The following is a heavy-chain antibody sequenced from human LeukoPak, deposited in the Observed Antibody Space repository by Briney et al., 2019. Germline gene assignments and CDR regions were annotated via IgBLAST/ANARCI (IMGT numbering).Heavy chain of an antibody. Sequence: GGSLRLSCAASGFTFSTYSMNWVRQAPGKGLEWVSSISSSSAYIYYADSVKGRFTISRDNAKNSLYLQMNSLRAEDTAVYYCARSATDAFDIWGQGTMVTVSS. CDR2: ISSSSAYI. V-gene: IGHV3-21*01. CDR3: ARSATDAFDI. D-gene: IGHD3-3*01. J-gene: IGHJ3*02. CDR1: GFTFSTYS.